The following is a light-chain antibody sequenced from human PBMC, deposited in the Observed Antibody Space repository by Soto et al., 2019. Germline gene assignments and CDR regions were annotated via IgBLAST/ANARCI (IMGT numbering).Light chain of an antibody. Sequence: EIVMTQSPGTLSVSPGERATLSCRASQSVSSSVAWYQQKPGQAPRLLIYGASTRATGIPARFSGSGSGTELTLTISSLQSEDFAVYYCQQRSNWPGTFGQGTKVDIK. J-gene: IGKJ1*01. CDR3: QQRSNWPGT. CDR1: QSVSSS. V-gene: IGKV3-15*01. CDR2: GAS.